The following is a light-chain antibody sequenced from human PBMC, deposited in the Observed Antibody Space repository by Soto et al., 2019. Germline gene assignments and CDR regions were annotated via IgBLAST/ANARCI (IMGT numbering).Light chain of an antibody. V-gene: IGKV3-20*01. CDR2: GAS. CDR1: QSVSSSY. J-gene: IGKJ1*01. CDR3: QQYGSSCGWT. Sequence: EIVLTQSPGTLSLSPGERATLSCRASQSVSSSYLAWYQQKPGQAPRLLIYGASSRATGIPDRFSGSGSGTDFTLTISRLEPEDFAVYYCQQYGSSCGWTFGQGTKVEIK.